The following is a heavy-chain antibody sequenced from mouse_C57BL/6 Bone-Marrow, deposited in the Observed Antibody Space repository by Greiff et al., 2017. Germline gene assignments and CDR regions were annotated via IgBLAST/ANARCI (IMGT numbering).Heavy chain of an antibody. CDR1: GYTFTSYG. D-gene: IGHD2-5*01. CDR3: ARCRIYSNPRDMDY. J-gene: IGHJ4*01. CDR2: IYPRSGNT. Sequence: VQLVESGAELARPGASVKLSCKASGYTFTSYGISWVKQRTGQGLEWIGEIYPRSGNTYYTEKFKGKATLTADKSSSTAYLELRSLTSEDSEVYFCARCRIYSNPRDMDYWGQGTTVTVSS. V-gene: IGHV1-81*01.